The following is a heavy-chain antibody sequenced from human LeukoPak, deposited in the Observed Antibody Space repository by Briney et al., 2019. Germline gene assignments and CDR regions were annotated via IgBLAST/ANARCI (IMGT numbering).Heavy chain of an antibody. D-gene: IGHD3-22*01. J-gene: IGHJ4*02. CDR3: ARDRHKYNYDGSGYPPY. V-gene: IGHV4-38-2*02. CDR1: GYSISSGYY. Sequence: SETLYLTCTVSGYSISSGYYWGWIRQPPGKGLEWIGSIYHSGSTYYNPSLKSRVTISVDTSKNQFSLKLSSVTAADTAVYYCARDRHKYNYDGSGYPPYWGQGTLVTVSS. CDR2: IYHSGST.